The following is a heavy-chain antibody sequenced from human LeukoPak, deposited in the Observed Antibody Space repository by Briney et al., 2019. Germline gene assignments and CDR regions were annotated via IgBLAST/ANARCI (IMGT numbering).Heavy chain of an antibody. CDR2: IYYSGST. CDR1: GGSISSSSYY. V-gene: IGHV4-39*01. J-gene: IGHJ4*02. CDR3: ATRGLDMIVVDIVDY. D-gene: IGHD3-22*01. Sequence: SSETLSLTCTVSGGSISSSSYYWGWIRQPPGKGLEWIGSIYYSGSTYYNPSLKSRVTISVDTSKNQFSLKLSSVTAADTAVYYCATRGLDMIVVDIVDYWGQGTLVTVSS.